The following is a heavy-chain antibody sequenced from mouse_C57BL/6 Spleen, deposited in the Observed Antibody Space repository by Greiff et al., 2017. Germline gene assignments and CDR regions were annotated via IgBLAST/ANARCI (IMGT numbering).Heavy chain of an antibody. V-gene: IGHV3-6*01. Sequence: EVKVEESGPGLVKPSQSLSLPCSVTGYSITSGYYWNWIRQFPGNKLEWMGYISYDGSNNYNPSLKNRISITRDTSKNQFFLKLNSVTTEDTATYYCARRQLRLHFDYWGQGTTLTVSS. CDR3: ARRQLRLHFDY. CDR1: GYSITSGYY. CDR2: ISYDGSN. D-gene: IGHD3-2*02. J-gene: IGHJ2*01.